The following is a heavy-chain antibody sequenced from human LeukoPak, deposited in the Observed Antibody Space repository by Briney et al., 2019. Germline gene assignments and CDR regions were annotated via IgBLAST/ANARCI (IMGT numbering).Heavy chain of an antibody. V-gene: IGHV1-2*02. D-gene: IGHD2-2*03. Sequence: ASVKVSCKASGYTFTGYYMHWVRQAPGQGLEWMGWINPNSGGTNYAQKFQGRVTMTRDTSISTAYMELSRLRSDDTAVYYCAREGGYCSSTSCLEGWFDPWGQGTLVTVSS. CDR2: INPNSGGT. J-gene: IGHJ5*02. CDR1: GYTFTGYY. CDR3: AREGGYCSSTSCLEGWFDP.